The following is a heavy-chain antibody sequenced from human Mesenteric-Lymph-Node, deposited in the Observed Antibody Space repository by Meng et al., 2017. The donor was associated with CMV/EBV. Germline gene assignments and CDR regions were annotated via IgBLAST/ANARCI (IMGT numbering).Heavy chain of an antibody. D-gene: IGHD2-2*02. CDR3: ARSYCSSTSCYTDEGRDAFDI. CDR1: GFTLSYYD. J-gene: IGHJ3*02. V-gene: IGHV3-64*02. Sequence: GESLKISCAASGFTLSYYDMNWVRQAPGKGLEYVSGFSTNGGTIYYADSVKGRFTISRDNAKNSLYLQMNSLRAEDTAVYYCARSYCSSTSCYTDEGRDAFDIWGQGTMVTVSS. CDR2: FSTNGGTI.